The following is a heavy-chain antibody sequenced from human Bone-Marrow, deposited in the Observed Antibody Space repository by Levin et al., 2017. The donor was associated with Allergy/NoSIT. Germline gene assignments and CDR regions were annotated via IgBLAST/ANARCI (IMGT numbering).Heavy chain of an antibody. CDR3: ARDGYNTYWYRRYFDS. Sequence: GESLKISCAASGFTVSRNYMSWVRQAPGKGLEWVAVISYDGTNKFYAESLKGRFTISRDDSKNTLYLQMSSLRVEDTAVYFCARDGYNTYWYRRYFDSWGQGTLVTVSS. V-gene: IGHV3-30-3*01. D-gene: IGHD2-8*02. CDR1: GFTVSRNY. J-gene: IGHJ4*02. CDR2: ISYDGTNK.